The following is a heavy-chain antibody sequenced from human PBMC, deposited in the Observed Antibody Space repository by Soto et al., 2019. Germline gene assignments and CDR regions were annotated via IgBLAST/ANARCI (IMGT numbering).Heavy chain of an antibody. Sequence: QVQLVQSEAEVKKQGASVKLSCKASGYTFVNYYVHWVRQAPGQGLEWMGFINPTVGSTSYAQKFQGRLTMTRDTATSTVYMELSSLRSEDTALYYCARNAASGLDYWGQGTLVTVSS. CDR2: INPTVGST. CDR1: GYTFVNYY. V-gene: IGHV1-46*01. D-gene: IGHD6-25*01. J-gene: IGHJ4*02. CDR3: ARNAASGLDY.